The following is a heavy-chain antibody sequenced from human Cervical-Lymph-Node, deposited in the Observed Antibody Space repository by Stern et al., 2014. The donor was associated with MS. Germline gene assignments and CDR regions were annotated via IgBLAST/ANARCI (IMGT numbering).Heavy chain of an antibody. J-gene: IGHJ6*02. Sequence: QMQLVQSGAELKKPGSSVKVSCKASGGTFSSYGISWVRQAPGQGLEWMGGIIPLFGPTNYARRFQGRVTITADISTSTAYMELSSLRSEDTAVYYCARDGDFGSNYGMDVWGQGTTVTVSS. CDR2: IIPLFGPT. CDR1: GGTFSSYG. D-gene: IGHD2-21*02. CDR3: ARDGDFGSNYGMDV. V-gene: IGHV1-69*06.